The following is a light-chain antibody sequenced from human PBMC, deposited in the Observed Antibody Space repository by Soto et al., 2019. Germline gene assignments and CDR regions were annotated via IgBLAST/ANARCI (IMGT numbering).Light chain of an antibody. J-gene: IGLJ2*01. V-gene: IGLV2-14*01. CDR3: SSYTSRITLV. CDR1: SSDVGGYKY. CDR2: EVS. Sequence: QSALTQPAAVSGAPVQSITISCTGTSSDVGGYKYVSWYQQHPGKAPKLMIYEVSNRPSGVSNRFSGSKSGNTASLTISGLQAEDEADYYCSSYTSRITLVFGGGTKLTVL.